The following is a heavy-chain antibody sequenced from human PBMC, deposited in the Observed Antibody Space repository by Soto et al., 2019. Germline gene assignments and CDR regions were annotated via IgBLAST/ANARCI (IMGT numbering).Heavy chain of an antibody. J-gene: IGHJ4*02. D-gene: IGHD1-1*01. CDR3: ARGRYGDY. Sequence: QVHLVQSGAEVKKPGASVKVSCKASGYTFTSYGITWVRQAPGQGLEWMGWISAHNGNTDYPQKLQGRVIVTRDTSTSTGYMELRSLISDDTAVYYCARGRYGDYWGQGALVTVSS. CDR1: GYTFTSYG. V-gene: IGHV1-18*01. CDR2: ISAHNGNT.